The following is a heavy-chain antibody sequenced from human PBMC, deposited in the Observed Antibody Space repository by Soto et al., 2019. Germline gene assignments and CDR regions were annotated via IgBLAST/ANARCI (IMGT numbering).Heavy chain of an antibody. J-gene: IGHJ6*02. V-gene: IGHV2-5*02. D-gene: IGHD2-15*01. Sequence: QITLKESGPTLVKPTQTLTLTCTFSGFSLSTSGVGVGWIRQPPGKALEWLALIYWADDKRYSPSLSSWLTIIMDTSNNQVVLTMTNMAPVDTATYHCIQRRCSVDCLQSYASHYYYGMDVWGQGTTVTVSS. CDR2: IYWADDK. CDR1: GFSLSTSGVG. CDR3: IQRRCSVDCLQSYASHYYYGMDV.